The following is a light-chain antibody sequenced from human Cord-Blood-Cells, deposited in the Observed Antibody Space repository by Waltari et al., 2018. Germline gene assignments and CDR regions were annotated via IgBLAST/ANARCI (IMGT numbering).Light chain of an antibody. J-gene: IGLJ2*01. Sequence: QSVLTQPPSVSGAPGQRVTISCTGSSSNIGAGYDVHWYQQLPGTAPNLLIYGNSNRPSGVRDRFSGSKSGTSASLAITGLQAEDEADYYCQSYDSSLSVVVFGGGTKLTVL. CDR3: QSYDSSLSVVV. CDR1: SSNIGAGYD. CDR2: GNS. V-gene: IGLV1-40*01.